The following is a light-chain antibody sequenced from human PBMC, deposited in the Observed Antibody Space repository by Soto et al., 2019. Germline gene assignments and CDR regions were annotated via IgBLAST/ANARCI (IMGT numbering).Light chain of an antibody. V-gene: IGKV2-28*01. J-gene: IGKJ5*01. CDR1: QSLLHSNGYNY. CDR2: FGS. CDR3: MQALQTPIT. Sequence: DIVMTQSPLSLPVTPGEPASISCRSSQSLLHSNGYNYLDWYLQKPGQSPKLLFYFGSNRASGVPDRFSGSGSGTDFTLKISRVEAEDVGVYYCMQALQTPITFGQGTRLEIK.